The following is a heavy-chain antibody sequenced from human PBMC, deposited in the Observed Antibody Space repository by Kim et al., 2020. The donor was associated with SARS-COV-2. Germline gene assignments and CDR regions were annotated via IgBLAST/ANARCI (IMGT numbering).Heavy chain of an antibody. J-gene: IGHJ6*02. Sequence: ASVKVSCKASGYTFTSYYMHWVRQAPGQGLEWMGIINHSGGSTSYAQKFQGRVTMTRDTSTSTVYMELSSLRSEDTAVYYCASHGGLRYSSSWYEGGDYYYGMDVWGQGTTVTVSS. V-gene: IGHV1-46*01. CDR2: INHSGGST. CDR1: GYTFTSYY. CDR3: ASHGGLRYSSSWYEGGDYYYGMDV. D-gene: IGHD6-13*01.